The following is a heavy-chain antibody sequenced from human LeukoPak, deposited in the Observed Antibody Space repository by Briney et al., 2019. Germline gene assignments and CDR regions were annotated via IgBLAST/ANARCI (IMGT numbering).Heavy chain of an antibody. V-gene: IGHV4-39*01. Sequence: KASETLSLTCTVSGGSISSSSYYWGWIRQPPGKGLEWIGSIYYSGNTYYNPSLKSRVTISVDTSKNQFSLKLSSVTAADTAVYYCARLRVRGVIGRDVWGKGTTVTISS. J-gene: IGHJ6*04. D-gene: IGHD3-10*01. CDR3: ARLRVRGVIGRDV. CDR1: GGSISSSSYY. CDR2: IYYSGNT.